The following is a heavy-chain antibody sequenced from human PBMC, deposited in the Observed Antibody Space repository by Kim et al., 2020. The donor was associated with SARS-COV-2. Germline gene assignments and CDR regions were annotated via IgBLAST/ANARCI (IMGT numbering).Heavy chain of an antibody. D-gene: IGHD6-13*01. CDR1: GFTFSSYS. Sequence: GGSLRLSCAASGFTFSSYSMNWVRQAPGKGLEWVSSISSSSSYIYYADSVKGRFTISRDNAKNSLYLQMNSLRAEDTAVYYCARDMAAAGTRGIDYWGQGTLVTVSS. V-gene: IGHV3-21*01. J-gene: IGHJ4*02. CDR2: ISSSSSYI. CDR3: ARDMAAAGTRGIDY.